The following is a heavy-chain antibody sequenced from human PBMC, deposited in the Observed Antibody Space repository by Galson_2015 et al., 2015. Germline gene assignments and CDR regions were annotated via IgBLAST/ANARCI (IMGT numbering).Heavy chain of an antibody. CDR2: INTDTGDP. J-gene: IGHJ6*02. V-gene: IGHV7-4-1*02. CDR3: ARPNDPYYYCGLDV. Sequence: SVKVSCKASGYTFAKYAMNWGRQAPGQGLEWMGWINTDTGDPTYAQDFTGRFVFSLDNSVSTAYMQISSLKSEDTAVYYCARPNDPYYYCGLDVWGQGTTVTVSS. D-gene: IGHD3-10*01. CDR1: GYTFAKYA.